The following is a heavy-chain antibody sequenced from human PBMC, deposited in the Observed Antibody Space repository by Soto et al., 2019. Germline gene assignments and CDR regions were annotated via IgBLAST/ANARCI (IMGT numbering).Heavy chain of an antibody. D-gene: IGHD1-26*01. CDR2: INPNSGDT. CDR1: GYTFTGYY. Sequence: ASVKVSCKASGYTFTGYYVHWVRQAPGQGLEWMGWINPNSGDTYLAQRFQGRVTMNRDTSIGTAYMELRGLTSDDTAAYYCAKGGAIVAAGTRVYLYNAMDVWGQGTTVTVSS. CDR3: AKGGAIVAAGTRVYLYNAMDV. J-gene: IGHJ6*02. V-gene: IGHV1-2*02.